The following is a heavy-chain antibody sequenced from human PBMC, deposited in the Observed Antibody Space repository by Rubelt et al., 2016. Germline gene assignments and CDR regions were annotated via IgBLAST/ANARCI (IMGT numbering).Heavy chain of an antibody. J-gene: IGHJ4*02. D-gene: IGHD6-13*01. CDR2: IYSGGGT. CDR3: VRERGSSSAFDY. Sequence: GLEWVSVIYSGGGTYYADSVKGRFTISRDNSKNTLYLQMNTLRAEDTAVYYCVRERGSSSAFDYWGQGTLVTVSS. V-gene: IGHV3-66*01.